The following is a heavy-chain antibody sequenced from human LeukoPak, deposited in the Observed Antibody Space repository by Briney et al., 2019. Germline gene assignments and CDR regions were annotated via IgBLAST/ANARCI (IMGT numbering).Heavy chain of an antibody. J-gene: IGHJ6*03. CDR3: ARDTQRSYDFWSGYQNYYYYYMDV. CDR1: GGTFSSYT. CDR2: IIPILGIA. V-gene: IGHV1-69*04. Sequence: SVKVSCKASGGTFSSYTISWVRQAPGQGLEWMGRIIPILGIANYAQKFQGRVTITADKSTSTAYMDLRSLRSDDTAVYYCARDTQRSYDFWSGYQNYYYYYMDVWGKGTTVTVSS. D-gene: IGHD3-3*01.